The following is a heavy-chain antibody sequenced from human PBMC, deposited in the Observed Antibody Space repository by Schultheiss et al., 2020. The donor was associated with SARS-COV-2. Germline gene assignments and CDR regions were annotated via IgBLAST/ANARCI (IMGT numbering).Heavy chain of an antibody. J-gene: IGHJ4*02. CDR2: INHSGST. CDR1: GGSISSGDYY. Sequence: SETLSLTCTVSGGSISSGDYYWSWIRQPPGKGLEWIGEINHSGSTYYNPSLKSRVTISVDTSKNQFSLKLSSVTAADTAVYYCARGTSRWLPDYWGQGTLVTVSS. V-gene: IGHV4-30-4*01. D-gene: IGHD4-23*01. CDR3: ARGTSRWLPDY.